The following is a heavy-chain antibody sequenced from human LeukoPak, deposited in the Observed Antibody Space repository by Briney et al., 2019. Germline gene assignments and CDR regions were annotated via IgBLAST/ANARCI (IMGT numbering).Heavy chain of an antibody. CDR1: GGSISSYY. CDR2: IYYSGST. V-gene: IGHV4-59*01. J-gene: IGHJ6*03. D-gene: IGHD2-2*02. Sequence: SETLSLTCTVSGGSISSYYWSWIRQPPGKGLEWIGYIYYSGSTNYNPSLKSRVTISVDTSKNQFSLKLSSVTAADTAVYYCAREARGYRDYYMDVWGKGTTVTVSS. CDR3: AREARGYRDYYMDV.